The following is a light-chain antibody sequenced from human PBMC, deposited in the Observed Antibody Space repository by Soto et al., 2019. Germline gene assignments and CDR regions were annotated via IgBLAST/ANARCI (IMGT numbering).Light chain of an antibody. Sequence: QSALTQPASVSGSPGQSITISCTGTSSDVGSYNLVSWYQQHPGKAPKLMIYEVSKRPSGVSNRFSGSKSRNTASLTISGLQAEDEADYYCCSYAGSSTLGVFGGGTQLTVL. V-gene: IGLV2-23*02. CDR3: CSYAGSSTLGV. CDR1: SSDVGSYNL. CDR2: EVS. J-gene: IGLJ3*02.